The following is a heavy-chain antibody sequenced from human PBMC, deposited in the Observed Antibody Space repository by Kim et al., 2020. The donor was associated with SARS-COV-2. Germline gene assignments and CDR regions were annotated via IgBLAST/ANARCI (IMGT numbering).Heavy chain of an antibody. CDR2: ISWNSGSR. V-gene: IGHV3-9*01. CDR1: GFTFGDYA. J-gene: IGHJ4*02. Sequence: GGSLRLSCAASGFTFGDYAMHWVRQAPGKGLEWVSVISWNSGSRGYADAVKGRFTISRDNAKDTLYMQRNSLRAEDAALYYCAKDGVVDGNLGYSFDYWGQGTLVTVSS. CDR3: AKDGVVDGNLGYSFDY. D-gene: IGHD2-15*01.